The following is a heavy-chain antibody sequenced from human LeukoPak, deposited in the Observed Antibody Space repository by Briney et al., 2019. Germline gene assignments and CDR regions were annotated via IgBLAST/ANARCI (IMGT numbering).Heavy chain of an antibody. D-gene: IGHD6-13*01. CDR2: INHSGST. J-gene: IGHJ4*02. Sequence: SETLSLTCAVYGGSFSGHYWTWIRQPPGKGLQWIGEINHSGSTNYKPSLKSRLTISVDTSKNQFSLTLSSVTAADTAVYYCARAGAQQQVIDYWGQGTLVTVSS. CDR1: GGSFSGHY. CDR3: ARAGAQQQVIDY. V-gene: IGHV4-34*01.